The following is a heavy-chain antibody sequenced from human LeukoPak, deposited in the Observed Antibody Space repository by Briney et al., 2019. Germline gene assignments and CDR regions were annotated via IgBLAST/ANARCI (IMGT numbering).Heavy chain of an antibody. J-gene: IGHJ4*02. CDR3: TRKLRYFDWSHVDY. CDR1: GFTFGDYA. Sequence: GGSLRLSCTASGFTFGDYAMSWFRQAPGKGLEWIGFIRSKAYGGTTEYAASVKGRFTISRDDSKSIAYLQMNSLKTEDTAVYYCTRKLRYFDWSHVDYWGQGTLVTVSS. V-gene: IGHV3-49*03. D-gene: IGHD3-9*01. CDR2: IRSKAYGGTT.